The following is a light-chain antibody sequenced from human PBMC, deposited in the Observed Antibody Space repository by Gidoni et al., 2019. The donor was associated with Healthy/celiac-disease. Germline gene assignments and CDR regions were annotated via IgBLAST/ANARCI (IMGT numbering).Light chain of an antibody. CDR3: QQYNNWPPLT. CDR2: GAS. J-gene: IGKJ4*01. CDR1: QSVNSN. Sequence: PGETATLSCRASQSVNSNLAWYQQKPGQAPRLLIYGASTRATGIPARFSGSGSGTEFTLTISSLQSEDFAVYYCQQYNNWPPLTFGGGTKVEIK. V-gene: IGKV3-15*01.